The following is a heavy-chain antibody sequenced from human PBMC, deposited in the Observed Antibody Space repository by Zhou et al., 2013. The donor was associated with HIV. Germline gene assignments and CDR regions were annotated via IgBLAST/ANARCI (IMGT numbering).Heavy chain of an antibody. V-gene: IGHV1-18*01. D-gene: IGHD3-3*01. CDR2: ISGYSGSR. J-gene: IGHJ4*02. CDR3: ATHPIFGSFYLNY. CDR1: GYPFNSYG. Sequence: QVQLVQSGAEVKKPGASVTVSCKASGYPFNSYGISWVRQAPGQGLEWMGWISGYSGSRNYAQRFQGRLTMTTDTSTNTVYMELARLTSDDSAVYFCATHPIFGSFYLNYWGQGTLVTVSS.